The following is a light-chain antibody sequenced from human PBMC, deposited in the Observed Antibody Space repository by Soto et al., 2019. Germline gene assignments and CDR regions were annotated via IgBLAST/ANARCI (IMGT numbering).Light chain of an antibody. Sequence: QSALTQPASLSGSPGQSITISCTGTRSDVGGYHFVSWYQQHPCKAPRLIIYEVSSRPSGVSYRFSGSKSGNPASLPISGVQAEDEADYYCSSYTLRNTLVLCGGGTKLTVL. CDR2: EVS. V-gene: IGLV2-14*01. J-gene: IGLJ3*02. CDR1: RSDVGGYHF. CDR3: SSYTLRNTLVL.